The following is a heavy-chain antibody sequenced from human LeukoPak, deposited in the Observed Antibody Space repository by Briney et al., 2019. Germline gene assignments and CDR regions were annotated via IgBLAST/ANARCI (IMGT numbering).Heavy chain of an antibody. J-gene: IGHJ6*02. CDR1: GYTSTSYG. D-gene: IGHD3-16*01. Sequence: GSVKVSCKASGYTSTSYGISWVRQAPGQGLEWMGWISAYNGNTNYAQKLQGRVTMTTDTSTSTAYMELSSLRSEDTAVYYCAADAGGEYGMDVWGQGTTVTVSS. CDR3: AADAGGEYGMDV. V-gene: IGHV1-18*01. CDR2: ISAYNGNT.